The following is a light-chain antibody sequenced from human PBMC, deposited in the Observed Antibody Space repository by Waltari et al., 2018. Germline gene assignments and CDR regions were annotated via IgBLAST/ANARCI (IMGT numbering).Light chain of an antibody. J-gene: IGKJ1*01. CDR2: DTS. V-gene: IGKV3-20*01. CDR1: QSVGRS. Sequence: EIVLTQSPGTLSLSPGERATLSCRASQSVGRSLAWYQRKPGQDPRLLIYDTSNRATGIPERFRGSGSGTDFSLTISRLEPEDFAVYYCQMYVRLPATFGQGTKVEIK. CDR3: QMYVRLPAT.